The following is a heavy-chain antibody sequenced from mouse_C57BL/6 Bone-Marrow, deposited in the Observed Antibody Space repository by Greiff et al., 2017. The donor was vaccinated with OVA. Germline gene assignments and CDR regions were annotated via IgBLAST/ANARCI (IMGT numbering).Heavy chain of an antibody. CDR2: IHPNSGST. J-gene: IGHJ4*01. V-gene: IGHV1-64*01. CDR3: ARLGTYYYAMDY. D-gene: IGHD3-3*01. Sequence: QVQLQQPGAELVKPGASVKLSCRASGYTFTSYWMHCVKQRPGQGLEWIGMIHPNSGSTNYNEKFKSKATLTVDKSSSTAYMQLSSLTSEDSAVYYCARLGTYYYAMDYWGQGTSVTVSS. CDR1: GYTFTSYW.